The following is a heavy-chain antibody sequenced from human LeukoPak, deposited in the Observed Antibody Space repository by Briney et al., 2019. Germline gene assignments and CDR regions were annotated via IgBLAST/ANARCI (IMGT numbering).Heavy chain of an antibody. V-gene: IGHV1-18*01. Sequence: ASVKVSCKASGHTFTSYGISWVRQAPGQGLEWMGWISAYNGNTNYAQKLQGRVTMTTDTSTSTAYMELRSLRSDDTAVYYCARSDRRQYPRDYWGQGTLVTVSS. CDR2: ISAYNGNT. CDR3: ARSDRRQYPRDY. CDR1: GHTFTSYG. J-gene: IGHJ4*02. D-gene: IGHD2-2*01.